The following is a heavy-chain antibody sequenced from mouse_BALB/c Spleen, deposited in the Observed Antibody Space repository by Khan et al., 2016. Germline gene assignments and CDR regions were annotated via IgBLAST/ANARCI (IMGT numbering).Heavy chain of an antibody. CDR2: ISYNGST. CDR1: GYSITSDYA. J-gene: IGHJ4*01. V-gene: IGHV3-2*02. Sequence: DVQLQESGPGLVKPSQSLSLTCTVTGYSITSDYAWNWIRQFPGNRLEWMGYISYNGSTSYNPSLKSRISITRDTSKNQFFLQLNSVTSEDTATYYFARSAYGGKDAMDYWGQGTSVTVSS. CDR3: ARSAYGGKDAMDY. D-gene: IGHD1-1*01.